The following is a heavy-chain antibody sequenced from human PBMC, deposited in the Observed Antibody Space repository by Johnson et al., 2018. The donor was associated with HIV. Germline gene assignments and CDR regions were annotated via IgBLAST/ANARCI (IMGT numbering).Heavy chain of an antibody. CDR2: IKQDGSEK. D-gene: IGHD1-26*01. CDR3: TTESASVGANYAFDI. Sequence: VQLVESGGGLVQPGRSLRLSCAASGFTFDDYAMHWVRQAPGKGLEWVANIKQDGSEKYYVDSVKGRFTISRDNAKNSLYLQMNSMKNEDTAVYYCTTESASVGANYAFDIWGQGTMVTVSS. CDR1: GFTFDDYA. V-gene: IGHV3-7*03. J-gene: IGHJ3*02.